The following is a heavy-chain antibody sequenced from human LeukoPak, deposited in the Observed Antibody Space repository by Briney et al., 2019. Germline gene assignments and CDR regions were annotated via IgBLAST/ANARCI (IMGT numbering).Heavy chain of an antibody. V-gene: IGHV3-23*01. CDR1: GFTFSNYA. CDR2: ISYSGGDYT. Sequence: GGSLRLSCAASGFTFSNYAMNWVRQAPGKGLEWVSSISYSGGDYTYYADSVKGRFTISRDNSKNTLYLQMNSLRAEDTAVYYCARPITMIVPNAFDIWGQGTMVTVSS. D-gene: IGHD3-22*01. J-gene: IGHJ3*02. CDR3: ARPITMIVPNAFDI.